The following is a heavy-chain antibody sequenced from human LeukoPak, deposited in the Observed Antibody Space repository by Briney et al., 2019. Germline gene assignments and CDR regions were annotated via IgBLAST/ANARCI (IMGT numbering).Heavy chain of an antibody. CDR3: ARARTYYYDSSGYQLDY. Sequence: SETLSLTCTVSGGSISSYYWSWIRQPAGKGLEWIGRIYTSGSTNYNPSLKSRVTISVDTSKNQFSLKLSSVTAADTAVYYCARARTYYYDSSGYQLDYWGQGTLVTVSS. D-gene: IGHD3-22*01. CDR1: GGSISSYY. CDR2: IYTSGST. J-gene: IGHJ4*02. V-gene: IGHV4-4*07.